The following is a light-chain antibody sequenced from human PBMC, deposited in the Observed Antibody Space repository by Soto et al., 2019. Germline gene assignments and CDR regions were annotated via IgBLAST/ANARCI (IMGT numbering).Light chain of an antibody. CDR3: QERRDWLS. V-gene: IGKV3-11*01. CDR2: DIS. J-gene: IGKJ4*01. Sequence: EIVLTQSPATLSLSPGERATLSCRASGRVSRYLAWYQQKPGQAPRLLIYDISKRATGIPARFSGSGSGTDFTLTISSLEPEDSAIYYCQERRDWLSFGGGTKVEIK. CDR1: GRVSRY.